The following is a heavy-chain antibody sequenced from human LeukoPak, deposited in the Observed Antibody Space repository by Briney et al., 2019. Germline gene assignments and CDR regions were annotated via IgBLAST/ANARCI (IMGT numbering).Heavy chain of an antibody. Sequence: GGSLRLSCAASGFTFSSYEMNWVRQAPGKGLVWVSRISGDGSTTTYADSVKGRFTISRDIAKNTVYLQMSSLRAEDTAVYYCASDIGDWGQGTLVTVSS. CDR2: ISGDGSTT. D-gene: IGHD3-10*01. J-gene: IGHJ4*02. CDR3: ASDIGD. V-gene: IGHV3-74*01. CDR1: GFTFSSYE.